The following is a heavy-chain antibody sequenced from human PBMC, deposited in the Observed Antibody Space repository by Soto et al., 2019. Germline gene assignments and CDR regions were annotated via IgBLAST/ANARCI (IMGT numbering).Heavy chain of an antibody. V-gene: IGHV1-69*13. CDR3: ARAVYYYDSSADHYYYYGMDA. CDR2: IISIFGTA. CDR1: GGTFSSYA. J-gene: IGHJ6*02. Sequence: ASVKVSCKASGGTFSSYAISWVRQAPGQGLEWMGGIISIFGTANYAQKFQGRVTITADESTSTAYMELSSLRSEDTAVYYCARAVYYYDSSADHYYYYGMDAWGQGTTVTVSS. D-gene: IGHD3-22*01.